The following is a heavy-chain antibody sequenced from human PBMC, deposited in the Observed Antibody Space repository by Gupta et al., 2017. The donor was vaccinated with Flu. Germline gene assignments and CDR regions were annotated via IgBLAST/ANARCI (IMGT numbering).Heavy chain of an antibody. V-gene: IGHV3-15*01. D-gene: IGHD4-17*01. CDR2: IKSKTDGGTT. CDR1: GFTFSNAW. CDR3: TTDFEWGDYGDYLDY. Sequence: EVQLVESGGGLVKPGGSLRLSCAASGFTFSNAWMSWVRQAPGKGLEWVGRIKSKTDGGTTDYAAPVKGRFTISRDDSKNTLYLQMNSLKTEDTAVYYCTTDFEWGDYGDYLDYWGQGTLVTGSS. J-gene: IGHJ4*02.